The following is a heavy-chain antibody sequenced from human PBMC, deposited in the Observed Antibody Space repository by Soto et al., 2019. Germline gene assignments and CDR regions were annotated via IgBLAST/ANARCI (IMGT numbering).Heavy chain of an antibody. J-gene: IGHJ4*02. Sequence: GGSLRLSCAASGFTFSSYAMSLVRQAPGKGLEWVSAISGSGGSTYYADSVKGRFTISRDNSKNTLYLQMNSLRAEDTAVYYCAKDGGYCSGGSCSLWTFENWGQGTLVTVSS. CDR3: AKDGGYCSGGSCSLWTFEN. D-gene: IGHD2-15*01. CDR2: ISGSGGST. CDR1: GFTFSSYA. V-gene: IGHV3-23*01.